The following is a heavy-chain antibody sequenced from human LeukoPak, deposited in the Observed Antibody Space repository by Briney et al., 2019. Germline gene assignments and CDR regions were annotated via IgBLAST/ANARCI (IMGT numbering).Heavy chain of an antibody. Sequence: ASVKVSCKASGDTFTNYDISWVRQAPGQGLEWMGWISAYNGNTNYAQKFQGRVTMTTDTSTSTAYMELSSLRSEDTAVYYCARSSVGTMVRGVIITSDFDYWGQGTLVTVSS. V-gene: IGHV1-18*01. CDR1: GDTFTNYD. CDR3: ARSSVGTMVRGVIITSDFDY. J-gene: IGHJ4*02. CDR2: ISAYNGNT. D-gene: IGHD3-10*01.